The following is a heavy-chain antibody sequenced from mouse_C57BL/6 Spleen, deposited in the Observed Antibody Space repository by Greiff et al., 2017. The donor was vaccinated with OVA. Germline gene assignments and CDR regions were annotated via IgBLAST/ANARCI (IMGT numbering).Heavy chain of an antibody. J-gene: IGHJ2*01. Sequence: QVQLQQSGAELVKPGASVKISCKASGYAFSSYWMNWVKQRPGKGLEWIGQIYPGDGDTNYNGKFKGKATMTADKSSSTAYMQLSSLTSEDAAVYFCARRLRDYFDYWGQGTTLTVSS. CDR3: ARRLRDYFDY. CDR1: GYAFSSYW. D-gene: IGHD1-1*01. V-gene: IGHV1-80*01. CDR2: IYPGDGDT.